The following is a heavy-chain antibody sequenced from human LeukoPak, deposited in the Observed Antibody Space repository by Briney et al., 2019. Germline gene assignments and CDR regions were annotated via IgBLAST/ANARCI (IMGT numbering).Heavy chain of an antibody. CDR2: INHSGST. CDR1: GGSFSGYY. J-gene: IGHJ3*02. CDR3: ARALPNWNYDAFDI. D-gene: IGHD1-7*01. V-gene: IGHV4-34*01. Sequence: SETLSLTCAVYGGSFSGYYWSWIRQPPGKGLEWIGEINHSGSTNYNPSLKSRVTISVDTSKNQFSLKLSSVTAADTAVYYCARALPNWNYDAFDIWGQGTMVTVSS.